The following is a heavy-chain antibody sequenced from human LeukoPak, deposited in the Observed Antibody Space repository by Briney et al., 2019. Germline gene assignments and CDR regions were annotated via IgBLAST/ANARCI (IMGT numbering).Heavy chain of an antibody. Sequence: SETLSLTCGVSGGSITTTNFWSWVRQPPGGGLEWIGEISLRGRTQYNPSLKSRVNISIDGSKNHLYLSLASVTAADTAVYYCSRESGPYCPFGHWGQGTLVAVTS. CDR3: SRESGPYCPFGH. CDR1: GGSITTTNF. CDR2: ISLRGRT. V-gene: IGHV4-4*02. D-gene: IGHD1-26*01. J-gene: IGHJ5*02.